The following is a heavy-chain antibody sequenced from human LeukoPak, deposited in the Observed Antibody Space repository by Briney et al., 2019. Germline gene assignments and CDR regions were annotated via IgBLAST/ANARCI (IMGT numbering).Heavy chain of an antibody. Sequence: ASVKVSCEVSGYTLTELSMHWVRQAPGKGLEWMGGFDPEDGETIYAQKLQGRVTMTEDTSTDTAYMELTSLRSEDTAVYYCATALRSWFDPWGQGTLVTVSS. D-gene: IGHD5/OR15-5a*01. J-gene: IGHJ5*02. CDR1: GYTLTELS. CDR3: ATALRSWFDP. CDR2: FDPEDGET. V-gene: IGHV1-24*01.